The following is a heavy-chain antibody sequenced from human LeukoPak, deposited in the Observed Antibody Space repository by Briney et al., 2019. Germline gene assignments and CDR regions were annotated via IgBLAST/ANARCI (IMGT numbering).Heavy chain of an antibody. Sequence: ASVKVSCKASGGTFSSYAISLVRQAPGQGLEWMGGIIPIFGTANYAQKFQGRVTITADESTSTAYMELSSLRSEDTAVYYCAREVGHQYVYWGQGTLVTVSS. CDR3: AREVGHQYVY. CDR1: GGTFSSYA. D-gene: IGHD1-26*01. CDR2: IIPIFGTA. J-gene: IGHJ4*02. V-gene: IGHV1-69*13.